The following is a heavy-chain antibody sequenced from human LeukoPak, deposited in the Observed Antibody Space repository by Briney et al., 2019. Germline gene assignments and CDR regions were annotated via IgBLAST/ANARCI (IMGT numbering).Heavy chain of an antibody. V-gene: IGHV1-2*02. CDR1: GYTFTGYY. CDR2: INPNSGGT. J-gene: IGHJ5*02. Sequence: ASVTVSCKASGYTFTGYYMHWVRQAPGQGLEWMGWINPNSGGTNYAQKFQGRVTMTRDTSISTAYMELSRLRSDDTAVYYCARGPKAKYYYDSSGLGWFDPWGQGTLVTVSS. D-gene: IGHD3-22*01. CDR3: ARGPKAKYYYDSSGLGWFDP.